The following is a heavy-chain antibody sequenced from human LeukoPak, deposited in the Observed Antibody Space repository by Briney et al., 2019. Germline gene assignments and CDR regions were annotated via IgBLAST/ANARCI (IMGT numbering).Heavy chain of an antibody. D-gene: IGHD1-26*01. Sequence: GGSLRLSCAAAGFTFSTYAMHWVRQAPGKGLEWVAVISYDGSNKYYADSVKGRFTFSRDNSKNTLYLQMNSLRAEDTAVYYCATLIVGATPPFDYWGQGTLVTVSS. V-gene: IGHV3-30-3*01. J-gene: IGHJ4*02. CDR1: GFTFSTYA. CDR3: ATLIVGATPPFDY. CDR2: ISYDGSNK.